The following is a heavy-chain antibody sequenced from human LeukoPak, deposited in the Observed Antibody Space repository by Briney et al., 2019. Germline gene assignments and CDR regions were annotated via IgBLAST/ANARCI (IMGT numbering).Heavy chain of an antibody. CDR2: ICHSGST. CDR3: AGSMVRGNRYYYGMDV. Sequence: SETLSLTCAVSGGSISSGGYSWSWIRQPPGKGLEWIGYICHSGSTYYNPSRKSRVTISVDRSKNQFSLKLSSVTAADTAVYYCAGSMVRGNRYYYGMDVWGQGTTVTVSS. CDR1: GGSISSGGYS. J-gene: IGHJ6*02. D-gene: IGHD3-10*01. V-gene: IGHV4-30-2*01.